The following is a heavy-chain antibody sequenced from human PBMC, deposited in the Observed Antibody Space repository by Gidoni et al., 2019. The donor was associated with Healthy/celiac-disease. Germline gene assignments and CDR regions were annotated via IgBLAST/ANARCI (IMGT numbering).Heavy chain of an antibody. D-gene: IGHD1-1*01. CDR1: GFTFSSSW. CDR3: ARDWNDYGDFDY. J-gene: IGHJ4*02. CDR2: IKQDGSEK. Sequence: EVQLVESGGGLVQPGGSLRLSCAASGFTFSSSWMSWVRQAPGKGLEWVANIKQDGSEKYYVDSVKGRFTISRDNAKNSLYLQMNSLRAEDTAVYYCARDWNDYGDFDYWGQGTLVTVSS. V-gene: IGHV3-7*04.